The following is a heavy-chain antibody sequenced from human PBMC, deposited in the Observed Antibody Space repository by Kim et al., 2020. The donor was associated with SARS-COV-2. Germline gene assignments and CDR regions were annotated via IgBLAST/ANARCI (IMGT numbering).Heavy chain of an antibody. CDR3: ARDRVPYYDILTGYYYYG. Sequence: GGSLRLSCAASGFTFSSYSMNWVRQAPGKGLEWVSYISSSSSTIYYADSAKGRFTISRDNAKNSLYLQMNSLRAEDTAVYYCARDRVPYYDILTGYYYYG. CDR2: ISSSSSTI. D-gene: IGHD3-9*01. V-gene: IGHV3-48*04. CDR1: GFTFSSYS. J-gene: IGHJ6*01.